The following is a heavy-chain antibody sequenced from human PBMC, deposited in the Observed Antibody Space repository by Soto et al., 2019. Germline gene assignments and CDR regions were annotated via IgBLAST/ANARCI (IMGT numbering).Heavy chain of an antibody. CDR3: ATWDKNIYAFDI. D-gene: IGHD1-26*01. CDR2: ISSNGNNK. CDR1: GFTLSSYG. J-gene: IGHJ3*02. Sequence: QVQLVESGGGVVQPGRSLRLSCPASGFTLSSYGMHWVRQAPGKGLEWVAIISSNGNNKYYADSVKGRFTISRDNSKNTLYLKMNSLRDEDTAVYYCATWDKNIYAFDIWGQGTMVTVSS. V-gene: IGHV3-30*03.